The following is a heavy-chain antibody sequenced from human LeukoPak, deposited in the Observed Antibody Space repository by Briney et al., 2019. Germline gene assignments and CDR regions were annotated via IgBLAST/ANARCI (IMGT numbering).Heavy chain of an antibody. J-gene: IGHJ5*02. Sequence: ASVKVSCKASGGTFGSYAISWVRQAPGQGLEWMGGIIPIFGTANYAQKFQGRVTITADESTSTAYMELSSLRSEDTAVYYCARDPLSSSSFEGQPYNWFDPWGQGTLVTVSS. CDR2: IIPIFGTA. CDR1: GGTFGSYA. V-gene: IGHV1-69*13. CDR3: ARDPLSSSSFEGQPYNWFDP. D-gene: IGHD6-6*01.